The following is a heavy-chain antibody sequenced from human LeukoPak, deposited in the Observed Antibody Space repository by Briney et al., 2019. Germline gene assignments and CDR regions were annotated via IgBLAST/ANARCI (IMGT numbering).Heavy chain of an antibody. CDR1: GGSITSGGHY. CDR3: AGGFDRSKMAY. V-gene: IGHV4-31*03. CDR2: IYDSRFT. Sequence: PSETLSLTCTVSGGSITSGGHYWSWIRQHPGKGLEWIGCIYDSRFTHYNTSLESRVMISVDSAENQVSLKLTSVTAADTAVYYCAGGFDRSKMAYWGQGTLVTVSS. D-gene: IGHD5-24*01. J-gene: IGHJ4*02.